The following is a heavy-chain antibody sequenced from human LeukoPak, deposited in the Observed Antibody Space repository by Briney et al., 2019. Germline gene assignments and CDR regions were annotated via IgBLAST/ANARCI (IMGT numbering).Heavy chain of an antibody. V-gene: IGHV3-30*18. CDR3: AKGDDYGDLFDY. D-gene: IGHD4-17*01. Sequence: VQPGRSLRLSCAASGFTFSSYGMHWVRQAPGKGLEWVAVISYDGSNKYYADSVKGRFTISRDNSKNTLYLQMNSLRAEDTAVYYCAKGDDYGDLFDYWGQGTLVTVSP. CDR2: ISYDGSNK. J-gene: IGHJ4*02. CDR1: GFTFSSYG.